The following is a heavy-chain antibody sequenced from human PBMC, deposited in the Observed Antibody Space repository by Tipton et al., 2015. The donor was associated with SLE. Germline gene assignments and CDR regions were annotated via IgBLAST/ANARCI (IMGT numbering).Heavy chain of an antibody. CDR1: GGTFTNYA. V-gene: IGHV1-69*01. D-gene: IGHD1-20*01. CDR2: IMPMTGTV. J-gene: IGHJ6*03. CDR3: ARGVISGTPYYYSHYMDV. Sequence: QLVQSGAEMKKPGSSVKVSCKASGGTFTNYAISWVRQAPGQGLQWMGGIMPMTGTVNYAQKFQGRVTITADESTVTAYVELRSLTSEDTAVYSRARGVISGTPYYYSHYMDVWGSGTTVTVSS.